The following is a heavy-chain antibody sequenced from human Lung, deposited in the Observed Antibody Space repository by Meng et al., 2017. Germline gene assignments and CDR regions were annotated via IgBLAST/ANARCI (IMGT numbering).Heavy chain of an antibody. V-gene: IGHV3-15*01. D-gene: IGHD5-12*01. J-gene: IGHJ4*02. CDR1: GFTFSNAY. Sequence: EGQLVESGGGLVKPGGSLRLSREGSGFTFSNAYMTWVRQVPGKRLEWVGRIKSKPDGETIDYAAPVKGRFTISRDDSKNTVYLQMNSLKTEDTAVYYCSGHIDYWGQGTLVTVSS. CDR2: IKSKPDGETI. CDR3: SGHIDY.